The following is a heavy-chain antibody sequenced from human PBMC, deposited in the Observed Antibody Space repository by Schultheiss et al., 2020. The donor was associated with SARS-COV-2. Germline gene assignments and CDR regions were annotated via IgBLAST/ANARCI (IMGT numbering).Heavy chain of an antibody. CDR1: GGSISSYY. CDR3: AIVPFWSGYSHVDY. Sequence: SETLSLTCTVSGGSISSYYWSWIRQPAGKGLEWIGRIYTSGSTNYNPSLKSRVTMSVDTSKNQFSLKLSSVTAADTAVYYCAIVPFWSGYSHVDYWGQGTLVTVSS. D-gene: IGHD3-3*01. J-gene: IGHJ4*02. V-gene: IGHV4-4*07. CDR2: IYTSGST.